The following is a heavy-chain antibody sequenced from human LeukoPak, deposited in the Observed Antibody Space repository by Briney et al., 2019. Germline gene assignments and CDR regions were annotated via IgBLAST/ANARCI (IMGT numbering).Heavy chain of an antibody. CDR2: ISGNGGDI. J-gene: IGHJ4*02. CDR1: GFTFGVHY. Sequence: GGSLRLSCATSGFTFGVHYRSWVRQAPGRGPEWISYISGNGGDIAYADSVKGRFTISRDNAKSFLYLQMNSLRVEDTAVYHCVRQAWRAGVNWGQGTLIAVSS. D-gene: IGHD3-3*01. V-gene: IGHV3/OR16-9*01. CDR3: VRQAWRAGVN.